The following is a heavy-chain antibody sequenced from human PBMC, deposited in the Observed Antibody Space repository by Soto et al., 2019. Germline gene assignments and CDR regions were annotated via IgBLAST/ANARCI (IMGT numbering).Heavy chain of an antibody. D-gene: IGHD3-9*01. Sequence: SETLSLTCTVSGGSISSSSYYWGWIRQPPGKGLEWIGSIYYSGSTYYNPSLKSRVTISVDTSKNQFSLKLSSVTAADTAVYYCARGDLVTGYSLDYFDMDVWSQGTTVTVSS. V-gene: IGHV4-39*01. CDR3: ARGDLVTGYSLDYFDMDV. CDR2: IYYSGST. CDR1: GGSISSSSYY. J-gene: IGHJ6*02.